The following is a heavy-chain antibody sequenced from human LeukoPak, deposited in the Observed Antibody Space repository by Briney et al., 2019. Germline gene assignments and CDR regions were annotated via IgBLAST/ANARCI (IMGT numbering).Heavy chain of an antibody. D-gene: IGHD6-13*01. CDR1: GGSISNYY. CDR2: IYYSGST. CDR3: ARASSAAAGYYYYYYMDV. V-gene: IGHV4-59*08. Sequence: SETLSLTCTVSGGSISNYYWSWMRQPPGKGLEWIGYIYYSGSTNYNPSLKSRVTISVDTSKNQFSLKLSSVTAADTAVYYCARASSAAAGYYYYYYMDVWGKGTTVTISS. J-gene: IGHJ6*03.